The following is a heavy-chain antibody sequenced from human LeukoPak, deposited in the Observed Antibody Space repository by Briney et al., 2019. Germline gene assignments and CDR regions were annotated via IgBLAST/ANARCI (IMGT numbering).Heavy chain of an antibody. CDR1: GGTFSDYA. D-gene: IGHD2-21*02. CDR3: ARGPNMAYCGGDCRWFDP. V-gene: IGHV1-69*05. J-gene: IGHJ5*02. Sequence: SVKVSCKASGGTFSDYAINWVRQATGQGLEWMGGIIPIFNTANYAQKFQGRVTITTDESTSTAYMELSSLRSEDTAVYYCARGPNMAYCGGDCRWFDPWGQGTLVTVSS. CDR2: IIPIFNTA.